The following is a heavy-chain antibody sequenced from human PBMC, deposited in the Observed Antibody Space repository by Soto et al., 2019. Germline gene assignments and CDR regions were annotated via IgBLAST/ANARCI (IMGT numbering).Heavy chain of an antibody. Sequence: QVQLQESGPGLVKPSETLSLTCTVSGASISSYYWSWIRQPPGKGLEWIGYIYYTGNTRYNPSLKSRVTISIHASKNHFSLRLSSVTAADTAVYYCARRGDTAFDPWGQGTLVTVSS. J-gene: IGHJ5*02. V-gene: IGHV4-59*08. CDR1: GASISSYY. CDR2: IYYTGNT. CDR3: ARRGDTAFDP. D-gene: IGHD3-16*01.